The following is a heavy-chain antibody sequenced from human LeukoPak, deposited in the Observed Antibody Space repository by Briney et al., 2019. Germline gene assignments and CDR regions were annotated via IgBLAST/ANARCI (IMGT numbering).Heavy chain of an antibody. CDR1: GFTFSSYA. CDR3: AKRTHCSSTSCYYYGMDV. Sequence: GSLRLSCAASGFTFSSYAMSWVRQAPGKGLEWVSAISGSGGSTYYADSVKGRFTISRDNSKNTLYLQMNSLRAEDTAVYYCAKRTHCSSTSCYYYGMDVWGQGTTVTVSS. J-gene: IGHJ6*02. CDR2: ISGSGGST. D-gene: IGHD2-2*01. V-gene: IGHV3-23*01.